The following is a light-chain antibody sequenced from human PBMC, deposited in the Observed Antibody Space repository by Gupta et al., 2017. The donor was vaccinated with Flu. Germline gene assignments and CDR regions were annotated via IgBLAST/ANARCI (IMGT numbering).Light chain of an antibody. CDR1: SSAVGSYNR. CDR2: EVT. V-gene: IGLV2-18*02. Sequence: SALTQPASVSASPGPSITISCTGTSSAVGSYNRVSWYQQPPGTAPILISAEVTNRPSGVPDRFSGSWSGTTASPTISGLQAEDDAYYYCSSYTNSNTWVFGGGTKLTVL. J-gene: IGLJ3*02. CDR3: SSYTNSNTWV.